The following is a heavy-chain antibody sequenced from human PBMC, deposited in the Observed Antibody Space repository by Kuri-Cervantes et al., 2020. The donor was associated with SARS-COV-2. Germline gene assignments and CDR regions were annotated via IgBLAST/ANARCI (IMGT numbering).Heavy chain of an antibody. CDR1: GFTFSSYA. Sequence: GGSLRLSCAASGFTFSSYAMSWVRQAPGKGLEWVSSISGSGGSTYYADSVKSRFTISRDNSKNTLYLQMNSLRAEDTAVYYCARDMAYCSPSKYYYYGMDVWGQGTPVTVSS. V-gene: IGHV3-23*01. CDR3: ARDMAYCSPSKYYYYGMDV. CDR2: ISGSGGST. J-gene: IGHJ6*02. D-gene: IGHD6-6*01.